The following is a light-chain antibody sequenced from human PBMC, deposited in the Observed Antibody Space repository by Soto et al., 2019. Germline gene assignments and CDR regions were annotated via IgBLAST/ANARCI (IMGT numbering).Light chain of an antibody. J-gene: IGLJ2*01. V-gene: IGLV2-14*03. CDR2: GNS. CDR1: SGDIGSYNR. Sequence: QSALTQPASVSGSPGQSITISCTGTSGDIGSYNRVSWYQQHPGKAPKLVMHGNSQRPSGVPDRFSGSKSGTSASLAISGLRTEDEAQYYCAAWDDSLSGVVFGGGTKLTVL. CDR3: AAWDDSLSGVV.